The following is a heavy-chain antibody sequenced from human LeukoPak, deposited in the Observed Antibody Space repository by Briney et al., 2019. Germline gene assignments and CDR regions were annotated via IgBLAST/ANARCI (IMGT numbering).Heavy chain of an antibody. Sequence: GGSLRLSCAASGFTFSTYWMSWVRQAPGKGLEWVAHINQDESEKYYVDSLKGRFTISRDNAKKSLYLQMNSLRAEDTAVYYCARATVEMATLLDYWGQGTPVTVSS. CDR2: INQDESEK. CDR3: ARATVEMATLLDY. CDR1: GFTFSTYW. D-gene: IGHD5-24*01. J-gene: IGHJ4*02. V-gene: IGHV3-7*03.